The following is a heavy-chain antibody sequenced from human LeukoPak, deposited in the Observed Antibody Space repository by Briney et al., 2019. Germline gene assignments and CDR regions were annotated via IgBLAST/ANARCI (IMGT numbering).Heavy chain of an antibody. D-gene: IGHD3-9*01. CDR3: ARLLAGHPFDY. CDR2: IYYSGST. V-gene: IGHV4-39*01. CDR1: GGSISSSSYY. Sequence: PSETLSLTCTVSGGSISSSSYYWGWIRQPPGKGLEWIGSIYYSGSTYYNPSLKSRVTISVDTSKNQFSLKLSSVTAADTAVYYCARLLAGHPFDYWGQGTLVTVSS. J-gene: IGHJ4*02.